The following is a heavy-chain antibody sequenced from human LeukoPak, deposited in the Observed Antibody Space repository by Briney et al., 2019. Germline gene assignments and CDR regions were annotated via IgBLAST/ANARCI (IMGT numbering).Heavy chain of an antibody. Sequence: SETLSLTCAASGASISSYYWSWIRQPPGKGLEWIGYIYYSGSTNYNPSLKRRVTISVDTSKNQFSLKLTALTAADTAVYFCARRVVPNAGPKTIWFDPWGQRTLVSVSS. CDR2: IYYSGST. V-gene: IGHV4-59*08. CDR3: ARRVVPNAGPKTIWFDP. J-gene: IGHJ5*02. CDR1: GASISSYY. D-gene: IGHD1-14*01.